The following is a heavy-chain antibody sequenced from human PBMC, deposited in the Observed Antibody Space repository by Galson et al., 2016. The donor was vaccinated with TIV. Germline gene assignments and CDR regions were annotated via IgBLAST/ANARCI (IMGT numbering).Heavy chain of an antibody. D-gene: IGHD4-17*01. CDR1: GFTLGGYG. CDR3: ARDPRVYGDYSLGYSDY. J-gene: IGHJ4*03. Sequence: SLRLSCATSGFTLGGYGLHWVRQAPGKGLEWVAVIWYDGTNTHYLDSVKGRFTISRDNSKNTVYLQMNNLRAEDKAVYYCARDPRVYGDYSLGYSDYWGLGTVVTVS. V-gene: IGHV3-33*01. CDR2: IWYDGTNT.